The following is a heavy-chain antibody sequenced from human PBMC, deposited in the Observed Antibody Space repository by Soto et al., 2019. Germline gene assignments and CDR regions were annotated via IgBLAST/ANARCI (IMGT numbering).Heavy chain of an antibody. Sequence: SDTLSLTCTVSGGSLSSGGYYWSWIRQHLGKGLEWIGYIYYSGDTSYNPSLKSRVTISIDTSKNQFSLKLSSVTAADTAVYYCARVGHATILTGYFPYYYYGMDVWGQGTTVTVSS. J-gene: IGHJ6*02. CDR1: GGSLSSGGYY. CDR3: ARVGHATILTGYFPYYYYGMDV. CDR2: IYYSGDT. V-gene: IGHV4-31*03. D-gene: IGHD3-9*01.